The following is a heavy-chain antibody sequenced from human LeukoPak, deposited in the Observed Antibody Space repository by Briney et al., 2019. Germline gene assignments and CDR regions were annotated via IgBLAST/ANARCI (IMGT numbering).Heavy chain of an antibody. D-gene: IGHD1-26*01. V-gene: IGHV1-69*01. CDR1: GFTFSSYA. J-gene: IGHJ4*02. CDR3: AREKIVGAICYFDY. Sequence: GGSLRLSCAASGFTFSSYAISWVRQAPGQGLEWMGGIIPIFGTANYAQKFQGRVTITADESTSTAYMELSSLRSEDTAVYYCAREKIVGAICYFDYWGQGTLVTVSS. CDR2: IIPIFGTA.